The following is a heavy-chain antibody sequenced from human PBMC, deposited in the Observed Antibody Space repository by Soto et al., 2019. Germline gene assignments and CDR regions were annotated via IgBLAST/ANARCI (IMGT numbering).Heavy chain of an antibody. D-gene: IGHD3-22*01. CDR1: GFTFGSYW. CDR3: ARALKYYYDSSGTRNWFDP. CDR2: IKQDGSEK. Sequence: GGSLRLSCAASGFTFGSYWMSWVRQAPGKGLEWVANIKQDGSEKYYVDSVKGRFTISRDNAKNSLYLQMNSLRAEDTAVYYCARALKYYYDSSGTRNWFDPWGQGTLVTVSS. V-gene: IGHV3-7*01. J-gene: IGHJ5*02.